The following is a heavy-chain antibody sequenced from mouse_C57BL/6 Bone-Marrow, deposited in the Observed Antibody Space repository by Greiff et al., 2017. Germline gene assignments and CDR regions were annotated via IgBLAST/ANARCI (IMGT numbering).Heavy chain of an antibody. Sequence: EVKLEESGGGLVQPGGSMKLSCVASGFTFSNYWMNWVRQSPVKGLEWVAQIRLKSDNYATHYAESVKGRFTISRDDSKSSVYLQMNNLRAEDTGIYYCTGDGYYLYYCDYWGQGTTLTVSS. CDR1: GFTFSNYW. V-gene: IGHV6-3*01. D-gene: IGHD2-3*01. J-gene: IGHJ2*01. CDR2: IRLKSDNYAT. CDR3: TGDGYYLYYCDY.